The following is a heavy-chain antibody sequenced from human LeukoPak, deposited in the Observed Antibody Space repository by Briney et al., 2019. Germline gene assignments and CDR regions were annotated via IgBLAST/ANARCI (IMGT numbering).Heavy chain of an antibody. D-gene: IGHD2-2*01. J-gene: IGHJ5*02. Sequence: SGEPLNISCKGSGYSFTSYSSSWVRQIPGKGLEWMGRIDPIDSYTNYRPSFQGHVTISADKSISTAYLQWSSLKASDTAMYYCASLSVVPAARANWFDPWGQGTLVTVSS. V-gene: IGHV5-10-1*01. CDR1: GYSFTSYS. CDR3: ASLSVVPAARANWFDP. CDR2: IDPIDSYT.